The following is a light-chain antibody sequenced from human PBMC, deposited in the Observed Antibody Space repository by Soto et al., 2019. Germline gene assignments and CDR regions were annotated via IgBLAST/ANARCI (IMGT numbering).Light chain of an antibody. CDR1: SSDVGDSDY. J-gene: IGLJ1*01. V-gene: IGLV2-11*01. CDR3: CSRAGTYAIYV. Sequence: QSVRTQPRSVSGSPGQSVTISCTGTSSDVGDSDYVSWYQQQPGKAPRLMMYDVNKRPSGVPDHFSGSKSGNTASLTISGLQAEDEADYYCCSRAGTYAIYVFGTGTKVTVL. CDR2: DVN.